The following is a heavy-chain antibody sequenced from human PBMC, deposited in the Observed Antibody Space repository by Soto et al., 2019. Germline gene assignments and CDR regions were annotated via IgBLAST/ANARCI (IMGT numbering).Heavy chain of an antibody. CDR3: AKGPTLVFPQLGN. J-gene: IGHJ4*02. Sequence: EVQLLESGGGLVQPGGSLRLSCAASGFTFSNFAMSWVRQAPGKGLAWVSAISGGATSTYYADIVKGRFTISRDNSKNTLSLQMNGLRVEDTALYYCAKGPTLVFPQLGNWGPGTLVTVSP. CDR1: GFTFSNFA. D-gene: IGHD2-2*01. V-gene: IGHV3-23*01. CDR2: ISGGATST.